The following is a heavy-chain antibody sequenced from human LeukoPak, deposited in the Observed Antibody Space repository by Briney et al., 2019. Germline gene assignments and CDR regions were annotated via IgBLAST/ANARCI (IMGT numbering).Heavy chain of an antibody. CDR1: GGSISSYY. V-gene: IGHV4-4*07. CDR3: AREGRRENWFDL. CDR2: IYTSGST. J-gene: IGHJ5*02. Sequence: SETLSLTGTVSGGSISSYYWSWLRQPAGKGLEWIGRIYTSGSTNYNPSLKSRVTMSVDTSKNQFSLKLSSVTAADTAVYYCAREGRRENWFDLWGQGTLVTVSS.